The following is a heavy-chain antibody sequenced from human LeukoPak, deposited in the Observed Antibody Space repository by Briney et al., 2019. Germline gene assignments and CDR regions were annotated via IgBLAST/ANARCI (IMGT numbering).Heavy chain of an antibody. CDR3: ARACGGDCYWKYFDY. J-gene: IGHJ4*02. CDR1: GFTFSDYY. CDR2: ISSIGSTI. D-gene: IGHD2-21*01. V-gene: IGHV3-11*04. Sequence: GGSLRLSCAASGFTFSDYYMSWIRQAPGKGLEWVSYISSIGSTIYYADSVKGRFTISRDNAKNSLYLQMNSLRAEDTAVYYCARACGGDCYWKYFDYWGQGTLVTVSS.